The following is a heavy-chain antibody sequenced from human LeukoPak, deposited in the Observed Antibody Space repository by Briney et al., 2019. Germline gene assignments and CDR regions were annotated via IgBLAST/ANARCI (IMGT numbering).Heavy chain of an antibody. CDR3: ARHFRPGQSSAYFEM. CDR1: GGSIGNYY. V-gene: IGHV4-59*08. D-gene: IGHD6-19*01. J-gene: IGHJ3*02. CDR2: IYYTEST. Sequence: SETLSLTCTVSGGSIGNYYWSWIRQPPGKGLEWIGYIYYTESTHYNPSLKSRVTMLVDTSKNQFSLKLRSVTAADTAVYYCARHFRPGQSSAYFEMWGQGTMVTASS.